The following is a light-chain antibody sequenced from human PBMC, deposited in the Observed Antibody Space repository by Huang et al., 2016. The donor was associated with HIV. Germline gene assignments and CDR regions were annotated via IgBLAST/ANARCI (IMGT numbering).Light chain of an antibody. Sequence: DIQMTQSPSSLSASLGDRVTITCRASQGIGNSLAWYQQKPEKAPRLLLDATSTLESGVPARFSGSGSGTHYTLTINTRQPEDIASYYCQQYHSLPWTFGQGTKVEIK. CDR1: QGIGNS. CDR3: QQYHSLPWT. CDR2: ATS. J-gene: IGKJ1*01. V-gene: IGKV1-NL1*01.